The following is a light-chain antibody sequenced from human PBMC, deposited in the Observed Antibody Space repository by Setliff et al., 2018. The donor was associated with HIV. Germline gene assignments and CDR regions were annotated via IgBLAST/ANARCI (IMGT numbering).Light chain of an antibody. CDR1: SSDIGAYDY. Sequence: QSALTQPASVSGSPGQPITISCTGTSSDIGAYDYASWYQQHPGKAPKLIIYDVSSRPSGVSYRFSGSKSDNTASLTISGLQAEDEADYYCYSSTTSSTWAFGGGTKVTVL. V-gene: IGLV2-14*03. CDR2: DVS. J-gene: IGLJ3*02. CDR3: YSSTTSSTWA.